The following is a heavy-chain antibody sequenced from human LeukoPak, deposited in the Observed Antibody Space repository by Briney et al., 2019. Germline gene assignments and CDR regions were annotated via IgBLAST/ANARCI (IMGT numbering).Heavy chain of an antibody. CDR2: ISGSGGST. V-gene: IGHV3-23*01. CDR3: AKGRVEWLLTLFDY. Sequence: QPGGSLRLSCAASGFTFNSYAMSWVRQAPGKGLEWVSAISGSGGSTYYADSVKGRFTISRDNSKNTLYPQMNSLRAEDTAVYYCAKGRVEWLLTLFDYWGQGTLVTVSS. J-gene: IGHJ4*02. D-gene: IGHD3-3*01. CDR1: GFTFNSYA.